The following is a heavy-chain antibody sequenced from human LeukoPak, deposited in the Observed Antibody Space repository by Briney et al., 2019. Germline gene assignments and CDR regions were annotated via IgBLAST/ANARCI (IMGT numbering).Heavy chain of an antibody. Sequence: GGSLRLSCAASGFTFSSYAMSWVRQAPGKGLEWVSAIFNSGGSTYYADSVKGRFTISRDNSKNTLYLQMNNLRVEDTALYYCAKDIYGDYGGLDYWGQGTLVTVSS. CDR1: GFTFSSYA. V-gene: IGHV3-23*01. CDR3: AKDIYGDYGGLDY. D-gene: IGHD4-17*01. J-gene: IGHJ4*02. CDR2: IFNSGGST.